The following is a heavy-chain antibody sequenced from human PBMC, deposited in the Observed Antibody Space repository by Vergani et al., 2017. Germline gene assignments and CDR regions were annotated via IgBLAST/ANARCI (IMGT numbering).Heavy chain of an antibody. Sequence: QVQLQESGPGLVKPSETLSLTCTVSGGSISSYYWSWIRQPPGKGLEWIGYIYYRGSTNYNPSLKSRVTISVDTSKNQFSLKLSSVTAADTAVYYCARDHSSGWVDYWGQGTLVTVSS. CDR2: IYYRGST. D-gene: IGHD6-19*01. CDR1: GGSISSYY. CDR3: ARDHSSGWVDY. J-gene: IGHJ4*02. V-gene: IGHV4-59*01.